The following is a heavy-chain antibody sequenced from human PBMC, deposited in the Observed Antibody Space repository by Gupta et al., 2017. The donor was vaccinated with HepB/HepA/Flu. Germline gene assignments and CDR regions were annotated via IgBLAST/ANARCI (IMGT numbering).Heavy chain of an antibody. Sequence: EVQLLESGGVLVQPGGSLRLSCAASGFAFTNYAMSWVRRAPGKGLEWVSGIGTNGSPTYYADSLKGRFTVSRDNSKNTVYLQINSLRADDTAVYYCAKDLIPNSNSWYYFDSWGQGTLVTVSS. CDR3: AKDLIPNSNSWYYFDS. J-gene: IGHJ4*02. CDR2: IGTNGSPT. D-gene: IGHD6-13*01. CDR1: GFAFTNYA. V-gene: IGHV3-23*01.